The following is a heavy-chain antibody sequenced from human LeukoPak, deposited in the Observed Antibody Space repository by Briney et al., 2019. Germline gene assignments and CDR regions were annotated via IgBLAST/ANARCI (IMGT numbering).Heavy chain of an antibody. J-gene: IGHJ3*02. Sequence: GGSLRLSCAASGFTFSNSWMSWVRQAPGKGLEGVGRIKSKTDGGKTDYAAPVKGRFTISKDDSKNTLYLQMNSLKTEDTAVYYCTTDSKSSGSYYVAFDIWGQGTMVTVSS. CDR2: IKSKTDGGKT. CDR3: TTDSKSSGSYYVAFDI. V-gene: IGHV3-15*01. CDR1: GFTFSNSW. D-gene: IGHD3-10*01.